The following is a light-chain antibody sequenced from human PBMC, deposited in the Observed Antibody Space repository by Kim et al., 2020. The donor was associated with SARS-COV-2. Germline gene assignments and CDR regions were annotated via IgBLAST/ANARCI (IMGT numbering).Light chain of an antibody. CDR3: QQYSRWPPLLT. J-gene: IGKJ4*01. Sequence: EIVMTQSPATLSVSPGERATLSCRASQSVSSNSAWYQQKPGQATRLLIYGASRRATGIPARFSGSGSGTDFTLTISSLQSEVFAIYYCQQYSRWPPLLTFGGGTKVDIK. CDR1: QSVSSN. V-gene: IGKV3-15*01. CDR2: GAS.